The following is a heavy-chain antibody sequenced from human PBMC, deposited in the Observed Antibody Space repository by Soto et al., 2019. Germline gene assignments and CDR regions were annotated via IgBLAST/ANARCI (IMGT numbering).Heavy chain of an antibody. CDR1: GFILSTYG. CDR3: ARGYDSSAGDY. V-gene: IGHV3-21*01. CDR2: ISSGRTYT. J-gene: IGHJ4*02. Sequence: GGSLRLSCSVSGFILSTYGMNWVRQSPGKGLEWVSSISSGRTYTYYADSVKGRFTISRENAKNSVYLQMNSLRAEDTAVYYCARGYDSSAGDYWGQGTLVTVSS. D-gene: IGHD3-22*01.